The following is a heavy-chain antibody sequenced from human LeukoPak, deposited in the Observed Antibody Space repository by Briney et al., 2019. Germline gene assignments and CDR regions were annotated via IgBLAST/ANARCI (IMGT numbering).Heavy chain of an antibody. CDR2: ISCDGSNK. CDR3: ARTMQDIVVVPAADEYYYYGMDV. CDR1: GFTFSSYA. D-gene: IGHD2-2*01. Sequence: SGGSLRLSCAASGFTFSSYAMHWVRQAPGKGLEWVAVISCDGSNKYYADSVKGRFTISRDNSKNTLYLQMNSLRAEDTAVYYCARTMQDIVVVPAADEYYYYGMDVWGQGTTVTVSS. J-gene: IGHJ6*02. V-gene: IGHV3-30-3*01.